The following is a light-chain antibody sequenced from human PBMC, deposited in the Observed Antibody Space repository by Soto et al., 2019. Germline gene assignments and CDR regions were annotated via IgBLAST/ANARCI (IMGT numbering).Light chain of an antibody. Sequence: QSVLTQPRSVSGSPGQSVTISCTGASGDVGGYNFVSWYQQHPGKAPTLMIFDVSQRPSGVPDRFPGSKSGNTASLTISGLQAEDEADYYCCTYGGSYTWVFGGGTKLTVL. CDR2: DVS. CDR1: SGDVGGYNF. V-gene: IGLV2-11*01. J-gene: IGLJ3*02. CDR3: CTYGGSYTWV.